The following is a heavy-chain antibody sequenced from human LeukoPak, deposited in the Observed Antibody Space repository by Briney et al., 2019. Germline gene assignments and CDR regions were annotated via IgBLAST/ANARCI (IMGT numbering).Heavy chain of an antibody. CDR1: GSTFSGYG. V-gene: IGHV3-21*01. J-gene: IGHJ6*02. CDR2: ISSSSSYI. D-gene: IGHD6-19*01. Sequence: GGSLRLSCAASGSTFSGYGMNWVRQAPGKRLEWVSSISSSSSYIYYADSVKGRFTISRDNAKNSLYLQMNSLRAEDTAVYYCARNSGYSSAYYYYGMDVWGQGTTVTVSS. CDR3: ARNSGYSSAYYYYGMDV.